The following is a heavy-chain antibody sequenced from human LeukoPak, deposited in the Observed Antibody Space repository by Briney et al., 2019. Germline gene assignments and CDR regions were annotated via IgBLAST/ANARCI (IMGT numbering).Heavy chain of an antibody. CDR3: ATDRGYSSGWHVNWFDP. Sequence: GASVTVSCKVSGYTLTELSMHWVRQAPGKGLEWMGGFDPEDGETIYAQKFQGRVTMTEDTSTDTAYMELSSLRSEDTAVYYCATDRGYSSGWHVNWFDPWGQGTLVTVSS. CDR1: GYTLTELS. V-gene: IGHV1-24*01. D-gene: IGHD6-19*01. CDR2: FDPEDGET. J-gene: IGHJ5*02.